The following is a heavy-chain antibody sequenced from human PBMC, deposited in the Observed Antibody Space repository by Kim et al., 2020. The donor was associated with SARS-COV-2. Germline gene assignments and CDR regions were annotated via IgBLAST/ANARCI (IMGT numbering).Heavy chain of an antibody. CDR2: INAGNGNT. CDR3: ARGEGYSSSWDYYYYYMDV. J-gene: IGHJ6*03. V-gene: IGHV1-3*01. D-gene: IGHD6-13*01. CDR1: GYTFTSYA. Sequence: ASVKVSCKASGYTFTSYAMHWVRQAPGQRLEWMGWINAGNGNTKYPQKFQGRVTITRDTSASTAYMELSSLRSEDTAVYYCARGEGYSSSWDYYYYYMDVWGKGTTVTVSS.